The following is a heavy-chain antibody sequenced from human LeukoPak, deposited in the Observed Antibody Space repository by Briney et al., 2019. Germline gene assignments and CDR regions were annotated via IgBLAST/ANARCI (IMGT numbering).Heavy chain of an antibody. CDR3: ARSWDARLNFDY. D-gene: IGHD1-26*01. V-gene: IGHV3-30*02. J-gene: IGHJ4*02. CDR2: IRYDGSNK. CDR1: GFTFSSYG. Sequence: GGSLRLSCAASGFTFSSYGMHWVRQAPGKGLEWVAFIRYDGSNKYYADSVKGRFTISRDNSKNTVHLQMNDLRAEDTAVYYCARSWDARLNFDYWGQGTLVTVSS.